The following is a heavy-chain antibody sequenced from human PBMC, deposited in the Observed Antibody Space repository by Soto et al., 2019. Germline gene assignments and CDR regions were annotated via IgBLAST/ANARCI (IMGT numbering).Heavy chain of an antibody. J-gene: IGHJ6*03. Sequence: GGSLRLSCAASGFTFSSYGMHWVRQAPGKGLEWVAVISCGGSSKYYADSVKGRFTISRDNSKNTLYLQMNSLRAEDTAVYYCAKGFGWDSSGWWGPDYYMDVWGKGTTVTVSS. D-gene: IGHD6-19*01. V-gene: IGHV3-30*18. CDR1: GFTFSSYG. CDR3: AKGFGWDSSGWWGPDYYMDV. CDR2: ISCGGSSK.